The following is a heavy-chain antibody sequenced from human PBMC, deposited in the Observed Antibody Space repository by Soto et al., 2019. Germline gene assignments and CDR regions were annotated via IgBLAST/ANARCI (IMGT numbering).Heavy chain of an antibody. CDR2: ISGGGGST. J-gene: IGHJ4*02. CDR1: GFTFSSYA. Sequence: EVQLLESGGGLVQPGGSLRLSCAVSGFTFSSYAMSWVRQAPGKGLEWVSAISGGGGSTYYADSLRGRFSISKDKSRNTLYLQMDNLRVEDTAIYRCAKDVRYSSSWYSLDSWGQGTLVIVSS. V-gene: IGHV3-23*01. D-gene: IGHD6-13*01. CDR3: AKDVRYSSSWYSLDS.